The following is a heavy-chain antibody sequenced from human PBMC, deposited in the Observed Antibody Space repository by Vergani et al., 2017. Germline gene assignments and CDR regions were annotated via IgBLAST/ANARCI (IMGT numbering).Heavy chain of an antibody. D-gene: IGHD1-1*01. Sequence: EVQLLESGGDLVQPGGSLRLSCAASGFSFTTYAMSWVRQAPGQGLEWFSTIHTNSDYTRYGEYVKGRFTISRDNSKSTLYLQMNSLRAEDTAIYDCAKGGWNYWFESWGQGNLGIVA. CDR1: GFSFTTYA. CDR3: AKGGWNYWFES. V-gene: IGHV3-23*01. J-gene: IGHJ5*01. CDR2: IHTNSDYT.